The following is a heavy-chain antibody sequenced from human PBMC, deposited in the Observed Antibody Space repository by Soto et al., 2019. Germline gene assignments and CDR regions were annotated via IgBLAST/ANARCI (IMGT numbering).Heavy chain of an antibody. J-gene: IGHJ4*02. V-gene: IGHV3-30*18. CDR2: ISHSGSDK. D-gene: IGHD3-22*01. CDR1: GFTFNYYG. CDR3: AKGAQSSGYYSKFEY. Sequence: PGGSLRLSCAASGFTFNYYGMHWVRQAPGRGLEWVALISHSGSDKNSADSVKGRFTISRDNSKNTLYLQMNSLRVDDTAVYYCAKGAQSSGYYSKFEYWGQGALVTVSS.